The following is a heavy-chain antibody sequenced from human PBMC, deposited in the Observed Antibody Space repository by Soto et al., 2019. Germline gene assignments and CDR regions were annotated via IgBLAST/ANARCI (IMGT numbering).Heavy chain of an antibody. CDR3: AADIVVVPRAYNSYDMDV. J-gene: IGHJ6*02. Sequence: QMQLVQSGPEVKKPGTSVKVSCKTSGFTFTSSAVQWVRQARGQRLEWIGWIVVGSAYTNYAEKFQDRVTITSDMSTSTAYMELTSLRSDDTAVYYCAADIVVVPRAYNSYDMDVWGQGTAVTVSS. D-gene: IGHD2-2*01. V-gene: IGHV1-58*01. CDR1: GFTFTSSA. CDR2: IVVGSAYT.